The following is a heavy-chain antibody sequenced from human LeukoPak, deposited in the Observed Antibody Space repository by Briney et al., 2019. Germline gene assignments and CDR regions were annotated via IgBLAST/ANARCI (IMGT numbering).Heavy chain of an antibody. CDR1: GFTFSDYY. CDR2: ISSSGSTI. J-gene: IGHJ6*02. Sequence: PGGSLRLSCAASGFTFSDYYMSWIRQAPGKGLEWVSYISSSGSTIYYADSVKGRFTISRDNAKTPLYLQMNSLRAEDTAVYYCARVMGRDGYNLEYGMDVWGQGTTVTVSS. CDR3: ARVMGRDGYNLEYGMDV. V-gene: IGHV3-11*01. D-gene: IGHD5-24*01.